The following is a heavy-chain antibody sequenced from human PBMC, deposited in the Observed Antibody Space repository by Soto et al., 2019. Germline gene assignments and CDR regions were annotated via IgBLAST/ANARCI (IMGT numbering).Heavy chain of an antibody. V-gene: IGHV4-39*01. CDR3: ARQYSAGWSHYFDY. J-gene: IGHJ4*02. D-gene: IGHD6-19*01. CDR2: IYYSGST. Sequence: LSLTCTVSGGSISSRNYYWGWIRQPPGKGLEWIGSIYYSGSTYYNPSLKGRVTISVDTSKSQFSLKLDSVTAADTAVYYCARQYSAGWSHYFDYWGQGTLVTVSS. CDR1: GGSISSRNYY.